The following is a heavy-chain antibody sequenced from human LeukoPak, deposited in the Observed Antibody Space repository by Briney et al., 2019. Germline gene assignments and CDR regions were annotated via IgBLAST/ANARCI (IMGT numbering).Heavy chain of an antibody. CDR1: GFTFSSYA. J-gene: IGHJ3*02. Sequence: PGGSLRLSCAASGFTFSSYAMHWVRQAPGKGLEWVAVISYDGSNKYYADSVKGRFTISRDNSKNTLYLQMNSLRAEDTAVYYCARDRRITMIVNAFDIWGQGTMVTVSS. V-gene: IGHV3-30-3*01. D-gene: IGHD3-22*01. CDR2: ISYDGSNK. CDR3: ARDRRITMIVNAFDI.